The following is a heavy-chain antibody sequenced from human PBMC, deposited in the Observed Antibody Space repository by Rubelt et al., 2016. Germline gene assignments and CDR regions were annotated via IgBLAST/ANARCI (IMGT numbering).Heavy chain of an antibody. CDR2: ISGDSSHT. V-gene: IGHV3-11*06. J-gene: IGHJ4*02. CDR1: GFTFSDYY. Sequence: VQLVESGGGLVQPGGSLRLSCSASGFTFSDYYMSWIRQAPGKGLEWVSYISGDSSHTNYADSVKGRITISRDNAQNSLYLQRNSLRVEDTAVYYCARRSSLEYWGQGTLVTVSS. CDR3: ARRSSLEY.